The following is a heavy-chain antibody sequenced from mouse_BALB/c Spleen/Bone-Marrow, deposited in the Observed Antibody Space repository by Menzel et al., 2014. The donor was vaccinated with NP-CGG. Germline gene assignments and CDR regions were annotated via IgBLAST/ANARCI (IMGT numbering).Heavy chain of an antibody. CDR3: ARVYYGNLDH. J-gene: IGHJ2*01. CDR2: VSPGDGDT. V-gene: IGHV1-80*01. Sequence: VQLQESGAELVRPGSSGKISCKASGYAFSTYWMNWVKQRPGQGLEWIGQVSPGDGDTNYNGKFRGKTTLTADKSSSTAYIQLSSLTSEDSAVYFCARVYYGNLDHWGQGTTLTVSS. CDR1: GYAFSTYW. D-gene: IGHD2-1*01.